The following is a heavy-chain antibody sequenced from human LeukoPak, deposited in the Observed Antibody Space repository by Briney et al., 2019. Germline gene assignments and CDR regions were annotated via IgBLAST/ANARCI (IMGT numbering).Heavy chain of an antibody. V-gene: IGHV1-8*03. Sequence: ASVKVSCKASGGTFSSYDISWVRQATGQGLEWMGWVNPNRGTTGYAQKFQGRVTITRNTSKSTVYMELSGLSSEDTATYFCARSSGYASDYWGQGTLITVSS. CDR2: VNPNRGTT. CDR3: ARSSGYASDY. J-gene: IGHJ4*02. D-gene: IGHD5-12*01. CDR1: GGTFSSYD.